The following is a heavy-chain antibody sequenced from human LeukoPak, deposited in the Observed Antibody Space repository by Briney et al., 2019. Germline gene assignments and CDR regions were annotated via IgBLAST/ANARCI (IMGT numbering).Heavy chain of an antibody. CDR2: IYSGGST. Sequence: GGSLRLSCAASGFTDSSDYMSWVREAPGKGLEWVSIIYSGGSTYYADSVKGRFNISRDNSKNTLYLQIKSLRAHDTAVYYCARDPGGYSGSSRFDPWGQGTLVSVSS. CDR3: ARDPGGYSGSSRFDP. D-gene: IGHD1-26*01. J-gene: IGHJ5*02. V-gene: IGHV3-66*01. CDR1: GFTDSSDY.